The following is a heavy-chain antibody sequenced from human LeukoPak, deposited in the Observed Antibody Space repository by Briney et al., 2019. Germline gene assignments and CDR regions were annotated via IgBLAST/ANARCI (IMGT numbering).Heavy chain of an antibody. CDR2: ISYDGNSK. D-gene: IGHD4-4*01. CDR1: GFMFNNFA. CDR3: ARGYSENYYPDY. V-gene: IGHV3-30-3*01. Sequence: GGSLRLSCAASGFMFNNFAIEWVRQAPGKGLEWVAFISYDGNSKYYADSVKGRFTISRDNSKNTLYLQMNSLRAEDTAVYYCARGYSENYYPDYWGQGTLVTVSS. J-gene: IGHJ4*02.